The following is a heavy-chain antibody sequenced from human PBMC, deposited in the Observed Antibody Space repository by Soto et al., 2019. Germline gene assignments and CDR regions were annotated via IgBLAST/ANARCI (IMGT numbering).Heavy chain of an antibody. CDR3: ARDRVVVTANPDSAEI. CDR1: GYTFSSYY. Sequence: ASVNVSFKSSGYTFSSYYMHWVRQAPGQGLEWMGIINPSGGSTTYAQKFQGRVTMTRDTSTSTVYMELSSLRSEDTAVYYCARDRVVVTANPDSAEIWGQGTMVTVSS. D-gene: IGHD2-21*02. J-gene: IGHJ3*02. CDR2: INPSGGST. V-gene: IGHV1-46*03.